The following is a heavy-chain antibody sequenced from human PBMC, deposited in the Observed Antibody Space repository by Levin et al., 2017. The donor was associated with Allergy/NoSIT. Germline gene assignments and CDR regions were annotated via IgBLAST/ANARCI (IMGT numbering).Heavy chain of an antibody. CDR2: INHSGST. Sequence: PSETLSLTCAVYGGSFSGYYWSWIRQPPGKGLEWIGEINHSGSTNYNPSLTSRVTISVDTSKNQFSLKLSSVTAADTAVYYCARGQYQLPNRYFDLWGRGTLVTVSS. V-gene: IGHV4-34*01. J-gene: IGHJ2*01. CDR3: ARGQYQLPNRYFDL. CDR1: GGSFSGYY. D-gene: IGHD2-2*01.